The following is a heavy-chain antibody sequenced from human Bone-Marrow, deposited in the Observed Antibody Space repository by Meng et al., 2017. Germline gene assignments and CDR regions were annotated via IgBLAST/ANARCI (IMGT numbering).Heavy chain of an antibody. CDR1: GYTFTGYY. V-gene: IGHV1-2*02. J-gene: IGHJ6*02. CDR2: INPNSGGT. D-gene: IGHD2-2*01. CDR3: ARGHASSTSCEWDDCGMDV. Sequence: ASVKVSCKASGYTFTGYYMLWVRQAPGQGLEWMGWINPNSGGTNYTQKFQGRVTMNRDTSISTAYMELSRLRSDDTAVYYCARGHASSTSCEWDDCGMDVWGQGTTVTVSS.